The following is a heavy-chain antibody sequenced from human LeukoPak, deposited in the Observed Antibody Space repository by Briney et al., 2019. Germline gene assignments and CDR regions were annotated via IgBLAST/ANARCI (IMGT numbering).Heavy chain of an antibody. CDR2: ISVYYGDT. V-gene: IGHV1-18*01. J-gene: IGHJ4*02. CDR3: ARDWDCSGGSCHPHYFDY. D-gene: IGHD2-15*01. Sequence: GASVKVSFKTFGYTFTNYGIGWVRQAPGQGLEWMGWISVYYGDTKYAEKLQGRVTMTTDPSTSTAYMELRSLRSDDTAVYYCARDWDCSGGSCHPHYFDYWGQGTLVTVSS. CDR1: GYTFTNYG.